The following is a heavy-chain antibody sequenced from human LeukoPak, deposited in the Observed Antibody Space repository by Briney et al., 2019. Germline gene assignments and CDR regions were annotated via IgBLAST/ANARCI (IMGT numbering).Heavy chain of an antibody. CDR3: ARSNNGGWGYCDY. CDR1: GFTFSNYA. Sequence: PGRSLRLSCEASGFTFSNYAMRWVRQAPGKGLEWVSAISGSGGSTYYADFVKGRFTISRDNSKNTLFVQMSSLRAEDTAVYYCARSNNGGWGYCDYWGQGSLVTVSS. D-gene: IGHD3-16*01. J-gene: IGHJ4*02. V-gene: IGHV3-23*01. CDR2: ISGSGGST.